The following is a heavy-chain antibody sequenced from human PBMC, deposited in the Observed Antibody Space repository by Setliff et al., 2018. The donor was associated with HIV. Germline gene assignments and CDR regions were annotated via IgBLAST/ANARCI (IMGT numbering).Heavy chain of an antibody. CDR3: TGDKGYAFDI. CDR1: GFTFGDYA. J-gene: IGHJ3*02. Sequence: PGGSLRLSCTASGFTFGDYAMSWVRQAPGKGLEWVGFIRSKAYGGTTEYAASVKDRFTVSRDDSKSIAYLQINSLKTEDTAVYYCTGDKGYAFDIWGQGTMVTVSS. CDR2: IRSKAYGGTT. V-gene: IGHV3-49*04. D-gene: IGHD5-18*01.